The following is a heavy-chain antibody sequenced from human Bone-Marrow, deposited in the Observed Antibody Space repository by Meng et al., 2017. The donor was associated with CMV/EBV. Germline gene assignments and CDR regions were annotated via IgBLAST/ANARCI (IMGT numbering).Heavy chain of an antibody. CDR2: MNPNSGNT. CDR3: ARDFFGVAFYYYYGMDV. CDR1: GYTFTSYD. V-gene: IGHV1-8*03. Sequence: ASVKVSCKASGYTFTSYDINWVRQATGQGLEWMGWMNPNSGNTGYAQKFQGRVTITRNTSISTAYMELSSLRSEDTAVYYCARDFFGVAFYYYYGMDVWGQGTTVTVSS. D-gene: IGHD3-3*01. J-gene: IGHJ6*02.